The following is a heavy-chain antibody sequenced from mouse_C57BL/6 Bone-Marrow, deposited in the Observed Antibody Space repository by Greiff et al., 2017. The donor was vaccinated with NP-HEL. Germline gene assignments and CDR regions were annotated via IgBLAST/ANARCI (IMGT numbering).Heavy chain of an antibody. CDR3: ARKYYYGSSYSDAMDY. V-gene: IGHV8-12*01. CDR2: IYWDDDK. J-gene: IGHJ4*01. Sequence: QVTLKESGPGILQSSQTLSLTCSFSGFSLSTSGMGVSWIRQPSGKGLEWLAHIYWDDDKRYNPSLKSRLTISKDTSRNQVFLKITSVDTADTATYYCARKYYYGSSYSDAMDYWGQGTSVTVSS. CDR1: GFSLSTSGMG. D-gene: IGHD1-1*01.